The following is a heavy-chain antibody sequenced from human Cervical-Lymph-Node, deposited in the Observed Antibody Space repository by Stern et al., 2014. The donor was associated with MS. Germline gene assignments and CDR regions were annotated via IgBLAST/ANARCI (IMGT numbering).Heavy chain of an antibody. D-gene: IGHD6-19*01. CDR3: ARLIAVAGYYFDY. V-gene: IGHV4-39*01. CDR1: GGSISSSSYY. J-gene: IGHJ4*02. Sequence: QVQLQESGPGLVKPSETLSLTCTVSGGSISSSSYYWGWIRQPPGKGLEWIGSIYYSGSTYYNPSLKSRVTISVDTSKNQFSLKLSSVTAADTAVYYCARLIAVAGYYFDYWGQGTLVTVSS. CDR2: IYYSGST.